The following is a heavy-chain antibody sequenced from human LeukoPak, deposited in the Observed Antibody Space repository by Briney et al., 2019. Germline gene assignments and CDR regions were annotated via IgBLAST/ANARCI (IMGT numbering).Heavy chain of an antibody. J-gene: IGHJ5*02. D-gene: IGHD3-9*01. CDR3: ARLYYDILTGYYWFDP. CDR1: GGSISSYY. V-gene: IGHV4-59*08. Sequence: SETLSLTSTVSGGSISSYYWSWIRQPPGKGLEWIGYIYYSGSTNYNPSLKSRVTISVDTSKNQFSLKLSSVTAADTAVYYCARLYYDILTGYYWFDPWGQGTLVTVSS. CDR2: IYYSGST.